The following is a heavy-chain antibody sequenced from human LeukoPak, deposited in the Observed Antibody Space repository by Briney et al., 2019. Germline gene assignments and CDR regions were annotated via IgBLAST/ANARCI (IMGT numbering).Heavy chain of an antibody. CDR1: GGSVSGYY. CDR2: INHSGST. CDR3: ARGGFYYDILTGYQSPTNYYYGMDV. Sequence: SETLSLTCAVYGGSVSGYYWSWIRQPPGKGLEWIGEINHSGSTNYNPALKSRVTISVDTSKNQFSLKLSSVPAADTAVYYCARGGFYYDILTGYQSPTNYYYGMDVWGKGTTVTVSS. D-gene: IGHD3-9*01. J-gene: IGHJ6*04. V-gene: IGHV4-34*01.